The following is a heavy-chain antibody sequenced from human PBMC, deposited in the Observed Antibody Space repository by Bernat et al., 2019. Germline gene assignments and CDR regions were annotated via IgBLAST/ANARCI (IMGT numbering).Heavy chain of an antibody. CDR1: GGSISSYY. V-gene: IGHV4-59*12. J-gene: IGHJ3*02. D-gene: IGHD3-22*01. CDR3: ARDRAMYYYDSSGYSNDAFDI. Sequence: QVQLQESGPGLVKPSETLSLTCTVSGGSISSYYWSWIRQPPGKGLEWIGYIYYSGSTNYNPSLKSRVTISVDTSKNQFSLKLSSVTAADTAVYYCARDRAMYYYDSSGYSNDAFDIWGQGTMVTVPS. CDR2: IYYSGST.